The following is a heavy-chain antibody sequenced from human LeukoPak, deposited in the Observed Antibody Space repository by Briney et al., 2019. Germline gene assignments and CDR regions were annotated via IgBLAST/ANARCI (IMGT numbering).Heavy chain of an antibody. CDR1: GFTFSSYG. Sequence: GGSLRLSCAASGFTFSSYGMNWVRQAPGKGLEWVSSISSSSTYIYYADSVKGRFTISRDNAKSSLYLQMNSLRAEDTAVYYCARGLYSSSWYDFDYWGQGTLVTVSS. V-gene: IGHV3-21*01. J-gene: IGHJ4*02. CDR2: ISSSSTYI. D-gene: IGHD6-13*01. CDR3: ARGLYSSSWYDFDY.